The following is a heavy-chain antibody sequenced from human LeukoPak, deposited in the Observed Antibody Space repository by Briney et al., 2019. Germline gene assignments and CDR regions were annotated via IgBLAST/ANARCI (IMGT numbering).Heavy chain of an antibody. CDR3: AKMTDSTPYSSGTFDS. CDR2: ISDTGDKT. CDR1: GFTLRSYA. Sequence: GGSLRLSCSASGFTLRSYAMGWVRQAPGKGLEWVSAISDTGDKTYYADSVKGRFTISRDNSRNTLYLQMSRLRAEDTALFYCAKMTDSTPYSSGTFDSWGQGTLVTVSS. J-gene: IGHJ4*02. D-gene: IGHD3-10*01. V-gene: IGHV3-23*01.